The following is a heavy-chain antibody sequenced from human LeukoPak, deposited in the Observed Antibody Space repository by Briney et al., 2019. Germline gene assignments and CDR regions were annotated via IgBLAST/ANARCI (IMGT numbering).Heavy chain of an antibody. CDR1: GGTFSSYA. V-gene: IGHV1-69*01. J-gene: IGHJ4*02. CDR2: IIPIFGTA. D-gene: IGHD3-10*01. Sequence: GASVKVSCKASGGTFSSYAISWVRQAPGQGLEWMGGIIPIFGTANYAQKFQGRVTITADESTSTAYMELSSLRSEDTAVYYCARTLGRYYGSGNDYWGQGTLVTVSS. CDR3: ARTLGRYYGSGNDY.